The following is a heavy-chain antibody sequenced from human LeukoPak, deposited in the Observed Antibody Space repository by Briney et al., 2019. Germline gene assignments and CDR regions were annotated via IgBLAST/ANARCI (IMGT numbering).Heavy chain of an antibody. J-gene: IGHJ5*01. CDR3: AKARYRYAFESSDS. CDR1: GFTFSSYG. CDR2: ISNDATKK. V-gene: IGHV3-30*18. Sequence: GGSLRLSCAASGFTFSSYGMHCVRQAPFKALYWVSVISNDATKKSSADSVKCRFTISRDNSKHTLSLQVSSLITEDTAVYYCAKARYRYAFESSDSWGHPTLVTVSS. D-gene: IGHD5-18*01.